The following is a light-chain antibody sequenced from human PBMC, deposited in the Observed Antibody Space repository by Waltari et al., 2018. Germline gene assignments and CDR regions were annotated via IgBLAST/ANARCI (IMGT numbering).Light chain of an antibody. V-gene: IGKV3-20*01. CDR1: PTVRTTY. CDR2: GAS. Sequence: EIVLTQSPVTLSLSPGASATLSCRASPTVRTTYLAWYQQKPVQAPTLLIYGASSRATGIPYRFRGSGSGTDFSLTISSLEPEDFAVYYCQQYDISPLTFGGGTKVEIK. J-gene: IGKJ4*01. CDR3: QQYDISPLT.